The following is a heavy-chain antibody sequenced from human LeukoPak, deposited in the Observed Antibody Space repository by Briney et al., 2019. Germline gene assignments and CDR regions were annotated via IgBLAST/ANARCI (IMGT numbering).Heavy chain of an antibody. CDR3: VRPGAAAGTLKFDY. CDR1: GFTFSSYW. CDR2: INSDGSST. D-gene: IGHD6-13*01. V-gene: IGHV3-74*01. J-gene: IGHJ4*02. Sequence: TGGSLRLSCAASGFTFSSYWMHWVRQVPGKGLVWVSRINSDGSSTNYADSVKGRFTISRDNAKNTLYLQMNSLRAEDTALYYCVRPGAAAGTLKFDYWDQGTLVTVSS.